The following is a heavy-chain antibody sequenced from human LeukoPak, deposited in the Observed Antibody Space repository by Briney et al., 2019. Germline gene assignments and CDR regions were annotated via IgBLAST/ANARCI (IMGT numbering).Heavy chain of an antibody. CDR2: VSYGGST. Sequence: PSETLSLTCTVSGVSISSSGYYWGWIRQPPGQGLEHIGSVSYGGSTYYSPSLKSRVNIYIDISKNQFYLELRSVTAADTAVYYCARLSYSASFDPWGQGSLVTVSS. J-gene: IGHJ5*02. CDR3: ARLSYSASFDP. CDR1: GVSISSSGYY. V-gene: IGHV4-39*01. D-gene: IGHD2-21*01.